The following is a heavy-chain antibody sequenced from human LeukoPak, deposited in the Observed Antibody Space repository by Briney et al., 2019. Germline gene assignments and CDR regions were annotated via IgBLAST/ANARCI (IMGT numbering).Heavy chain of an antibody. CDR1: GFAFSSYA. J-gene: IGHJ4*02. D-gene: IGHD5-18*01. V-gene: IGHV3-23*01. CDR3: AKDRGRGYSYGSAFDY. Sequence: PGGSLRLSCAASGFAFSSYAMSWVRQAPGKGLEWVSAISGSGGSTYYADSVKGRFTISRDNSKNTLYLQMNSLRAEDTAVYYCAKDRGRGYSYGSAFDYWGQGTLVTVSS. CDR2: ISGSGGST.